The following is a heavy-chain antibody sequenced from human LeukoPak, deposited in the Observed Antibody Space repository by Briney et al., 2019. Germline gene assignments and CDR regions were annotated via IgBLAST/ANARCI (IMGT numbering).Heavy chain of an antibody. J-gene: IGHJ4*02. D-gene: IGHD3-10*01. CDR1: GYTFTCYY. V-gene: IGHV1-2*02. CDR2: INPNSGGT. CDR3: ARDSGERGSGSYLIAY. Sequence: ASVKVSCKASGYTFTCYYFHWVRQAPGQGLEWMGWINPNSGGTNYAQKFQGRVTMTRDTSISTAYMELSRLRPDDTAVYYCARDSGERGSGSYLIAYWGQGTLVTVSS.